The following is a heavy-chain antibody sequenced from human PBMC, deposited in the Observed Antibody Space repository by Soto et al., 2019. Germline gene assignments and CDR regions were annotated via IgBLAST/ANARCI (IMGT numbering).Heavy chain of an antibody. CDR2: ISSNGGST. D-gene: IGHD6-13*01. V-gene: IGHV3-64*01. Sequence: EVQLVESGGGLVQPGGSLRLSCAASGFTFSSYAMHWVRQAPGKGLEYVSAISSNGGSTYYANSVKGRFTISRDNSKNALYLQMGSLRAEDMAVYYCARVATVAAAVGGAFGIWGQGTMVTVSS. CDR1: GFTFSSYA. J-gene: IGHJ3*02. CDR3: ARVATVAAAVGGAFGI.